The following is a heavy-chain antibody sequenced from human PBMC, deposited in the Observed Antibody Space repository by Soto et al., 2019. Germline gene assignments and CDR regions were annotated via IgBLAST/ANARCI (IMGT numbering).Heavy chain of an antibody. V-gene: IGHV4-39*01. Sequence: SETLSLTCTVSGGSISSSSYYWGWIRQPPGKGLEWIGSIYYSGSTYYNPSLKSRVTIFVDTSKNQFSLKLSSVTAADTAVYYCARTVRYDRGDAFDIWGQGTMVTVSS. CDR1: GGSISSSSYY. J-gene: IGHJ3*02. CDR3: ARTVRYDRGDAFDI. CDR2: IYYSGST. D-gene: IGHD3-22*01.